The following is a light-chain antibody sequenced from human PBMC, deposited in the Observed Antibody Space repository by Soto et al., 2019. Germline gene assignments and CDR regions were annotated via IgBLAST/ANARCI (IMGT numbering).Light chain of an antibody. CDR1: QSVSSN. V-gene: IGKV3-15*01. CDR2: VAS. Sequence: EIVMTQSPATLSVSPGERATLSCRASQSVSSNLAWYQQKPGQTPKLLIYVASTRAPGIPARFSGSGSGTQFTPPIRSLQSEDLAVSYCQQYNVWPLTFGGGTKVEFK. CDR3: QQYNVWPLT. J-gene: IGKJ4*01.